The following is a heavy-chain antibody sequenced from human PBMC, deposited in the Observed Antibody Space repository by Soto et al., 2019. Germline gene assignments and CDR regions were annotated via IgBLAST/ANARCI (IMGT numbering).Heavy chain of an antibody. Sequence: QVQLQESGPGLVKPSETPSLTCTVSGGSISSYYWSWIRQPPGKGLEWIGYIYYSGSTNYNPSLKSRVTISVDTSKNQFSLKLSSVTAADTAVYYCARDHVWFDPWGQGTLVTVSS. J-gene: IGHJ5*02. CDR2: IYYSGST. CDR1: GGSISSYY. CDR3: ARDHVWFDP. V-gene: IGHV4-59*01.